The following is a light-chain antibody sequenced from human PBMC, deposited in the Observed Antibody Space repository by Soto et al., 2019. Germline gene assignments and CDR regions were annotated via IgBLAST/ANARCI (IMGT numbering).Light chain of an antibody. CDR2: YDD. V-gene: IGLV1-36*01. CDR3: AAWDDSLNGPF. Sequence: QSVLTQPPSVSAAPRQRVTISCSGSSSNIGNNAVNWYQQLPGKAPKLLIYYDDLLPSGVSDRFSGSKSGTSASLAISGLQSEDEADYYCAAWDDSLNGPFFGGGTKLTVL. J-gene: IGLJ2*01. CDR1: SSNIGNNA.